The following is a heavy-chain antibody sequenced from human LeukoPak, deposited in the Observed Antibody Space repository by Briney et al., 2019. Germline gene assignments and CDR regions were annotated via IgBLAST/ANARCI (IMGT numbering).Heavy chain of an antibody. CDR2: IYPGDSDT. CDR1: GYSFTSYW. D-gene: IGHD3-16*01. V-gene: IGHV5-51*01. CDR3: ARAVFGGRYAGGVGY. Sequence: GESLKISCKGSGYSFTSYWIGWVRQMPGKGLEWMGIIYPGDSDTRSSPSFQGQVTISADKSISTASLQWSSLKVSATHLYYCARAVFGGRYAGGVGYWGQGTLVTVSS. J-gene: IGHJ4*02.